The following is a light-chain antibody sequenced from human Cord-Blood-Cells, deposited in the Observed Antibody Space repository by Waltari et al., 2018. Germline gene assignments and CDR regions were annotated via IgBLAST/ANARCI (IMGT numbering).Light chain of an antibody. Sequence: QSALPQPRSVSGSPGQSVTISCTGTSSDVGGYNYVSWYQQPPGKAPKLMIYYVSKRPSGVPDRFSGSKSGNTASLTISGLQAEDEADYYCCSYAGSYTFFGTGTKVTVL. CDR3: CSYAGSYTF. J-gene: IGLJ1*01. V-gene: IGLV2-11*01. CDR2: YVS. CDR1: SSDVGGYNY.